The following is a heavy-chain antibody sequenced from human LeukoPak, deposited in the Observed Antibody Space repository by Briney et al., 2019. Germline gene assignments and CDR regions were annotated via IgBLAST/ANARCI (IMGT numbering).Heavy chain of an antibody. J-gene: IGHJ4*02. D-gene: IGHD6-13*01. CDR2: IKQDGSEK. CDR3: AKGQQLVRRYFDY. Sequence: GGSLRLSCAASGFTFSSYWMSWVRQAPGKGLEWVANIKQDGSEKYYVDSVKGRFTISRDNSKNTLYLQMNSLRAEDTAVYYCAKGQQLVRRYFDYWGQGTLVTVSS. CDR1: GFTFSSYW. V-gene: IGHV3-7*03.